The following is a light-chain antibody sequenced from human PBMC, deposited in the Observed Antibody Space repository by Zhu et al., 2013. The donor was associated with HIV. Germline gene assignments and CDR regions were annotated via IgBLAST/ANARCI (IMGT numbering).Light chain of an antibody. CDR1: QSVSSRS. J-gene: IGKJ2*03. V-gene: IGKV3-20*01. Sequence: EIVLTQSPGTLSLSPGQRVTLSCRTSQSVSSRSLAWYQQKAGQGPRLLMYGASSRATGIPDRFSGSGSGTDFSLTISRLEPEDFAVYYCQQYGNSPPYSFGQGTKLEIK. CDR3: QQYGNSPPYS. CDR2: GAS.